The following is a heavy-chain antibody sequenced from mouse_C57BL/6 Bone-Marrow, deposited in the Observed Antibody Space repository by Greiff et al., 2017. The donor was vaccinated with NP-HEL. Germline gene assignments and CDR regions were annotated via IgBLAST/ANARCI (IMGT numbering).Heavy chain of an antibody. Sequence: VKLMESGAELVRPGASVKLSCKASGYTFTDYYINWVKQRPGQGLEWIARIYPGSGNTYYNEKFKGKATLTAEKSSSTAYMQLSSLTSEDSAVYFCAREDLFITTVVAPYYYAMDYWGQGTSVTVSS. D-gene: IGHD1-1*01. J-gene: IGHJ4*01. CDR1: GYTFTDYY. CDR3: AREDLFITTVVAPYYYAMDY. V-gene: IGHV1-76*01. CDR2: IYPGSGNT.